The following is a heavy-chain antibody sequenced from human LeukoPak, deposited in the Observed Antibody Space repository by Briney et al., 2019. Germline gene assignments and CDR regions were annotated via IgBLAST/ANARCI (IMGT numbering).Heavy chain of an antibody. V-gene: IGHV3-30*02. Sequence: GGSLRLSCAASGFTFSGYDMHWVRQAPGKGLEWVALIRSDGSDKYYADSVKGRFTITRDNTKNTVFLQMNSLRAEDTAVYYCAKDIAAAGGPSAYWGRGTLVTVSS. J-gene: IGHJ4*02. CDR1: GFTFSGYD. CDR2: IRSDGSDK. D-gene: IGHD6-13*01. CDR3: AKDIAAAGGPSAY.